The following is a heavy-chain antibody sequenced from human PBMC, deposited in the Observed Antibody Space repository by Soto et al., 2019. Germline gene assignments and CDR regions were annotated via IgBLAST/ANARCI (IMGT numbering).Heavy chain of an antibody. D-gene: IGHD5-18*01. CDR2: IIPIFGTA. J-gene: IGHJ6*02. CDR3: ASGERYSYGLPPYSYYYGMDV. CDR1: GGTFSSYA. V-gene: IGHV1-69*12. Sequence: QVQLVQSGAEVKKPGSSVKVSCKASGGTFSSYAISWVRQAPGQGLEWMGGIIPIFGTANYAQKFQGRVTITADESTSTAYMELSSLRSEDTAVYYCASGERYSYGLPPYSYYYGMDVWGQGTTVTVSS.